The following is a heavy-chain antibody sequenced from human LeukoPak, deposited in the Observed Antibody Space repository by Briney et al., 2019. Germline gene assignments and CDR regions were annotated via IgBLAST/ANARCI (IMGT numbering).Heavy chain of an antibody. CDR1: GGTFSSYA. CDR3: ARSPKKYCSSTSCYKAFDY. CDR2: SIPICRTA. J-gene: IGHJ4*02. D-gene: IGHD2-2*02. V-gene: IGHV1-69*05. Sequence: SLKVSCTASGGTFSSYAISGVRQAPGQGREWMWGSIPICRTARSDQKFRGRVTITTNEYTSTVYMELISLRSEDTAVYSCARSPKKYCSSTSCYKAFDYWGQGTLVTVSS.